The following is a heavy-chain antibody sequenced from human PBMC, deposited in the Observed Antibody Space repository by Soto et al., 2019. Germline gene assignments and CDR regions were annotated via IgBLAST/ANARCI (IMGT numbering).Heavy chain of an antibody. CDR1: GGSIFSSY. Sequence: PSETLSLTCTVSGGSIFSSYWTWIRQPPGKGLEWIGNVYYSGSTNYNPSLKSRITISVDTSKNQFSLNMNSVTAADTAVYYCARRLFGSGWTLDSWGQGALVTVSS. CDR3: ARRLFGSGWTLDS. V-gene: IGHV4-59*01. CDR2: VYYSGST. D-gene: IGHD6-19*01. J-gene: IGHJ4*02.